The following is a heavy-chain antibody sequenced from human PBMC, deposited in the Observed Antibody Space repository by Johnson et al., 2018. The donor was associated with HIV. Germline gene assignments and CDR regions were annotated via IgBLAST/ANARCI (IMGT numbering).Heavy chain of an antibody. D-gene: IGHD1-26*01. CDR3: AKDRGSPGIPAAFDI. V-gene: IGHV3-23*01. CDR1: GFRFENYD. CDR2: ISGSGGST. Sequence: VQLMESGGGVVRPGGSLRLSCAASGFRFENYDMTWVRRAPGKGLEWVSAISGSGGSTYYADSVNGRFTISRDNSKNTLYLQMNSLRAEDTALNYCAKDRGSPGIPAAFDIWGQGTRVTVSS. J-gene: IGHJ3*02.